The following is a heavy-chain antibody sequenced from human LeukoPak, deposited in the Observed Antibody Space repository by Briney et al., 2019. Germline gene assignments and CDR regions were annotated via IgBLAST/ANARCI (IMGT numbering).Heavy chain of an antibody. Sequence: GGSLRLSCAASGFTVSSNYMSWVRQAPGKGLEWVSVIYSGGSTYYADSVKGRFTISRDNSKNTLYLQMNSLRAEDTAVYYCAKVYYGSGSYYNTPPDYWGQGTLVTVSS. V-gene: IGHV3-53*01. J-gene: IGHJ4*02. D-gene: IGHD3-10*01. CDR2: IYSGGST. CDR1: GFTVSSNY. CDR3: AKVYYGSGSYYNTPPDY.